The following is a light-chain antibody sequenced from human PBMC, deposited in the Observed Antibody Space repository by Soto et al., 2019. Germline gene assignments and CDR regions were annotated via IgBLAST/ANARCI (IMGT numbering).Light chain of an antibody. J-gene: IGLJ2*01. CDR1: RSNIGSNT. Sequence: QSVLTQPPSESGTPGQRVTISCSGSRSNIGSNTVNWYQQVPGTAPKFLIYSNNQRPSGVPKRFSGSKSGTSASLAISGLQSEDEADYYCVTWDDSLNGHVVFGGGTKLTVL. CDR2: SNN. V-gene: IGLV1-44*01. CDR3: VTWDDSLNGHVV.